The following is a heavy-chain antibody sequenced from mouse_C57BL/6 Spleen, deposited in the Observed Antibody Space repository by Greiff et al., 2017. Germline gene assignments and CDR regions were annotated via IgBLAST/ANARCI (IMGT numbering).Heavy chain of an antibody. D-gene: IGHD1-1*01. CDR2: ILPGSGST. CDR1: GYTFTGYW. CDR3: ARAPIYYGSRGWYFDV. J-gene: IGHJ1*03. Sequence: VQLQQSGAELMKPGASVKLSCKATGYTFTGYWIEWVKQRPGHGLEWIGEILPGSGSTNYNEKFKGKATFTADTSSNTAYVQLSSLTTEDSAIYYCARAPIYYGSRGWYFDVWGTGTTVTVSS. V-gene: IGHV1-9*01.